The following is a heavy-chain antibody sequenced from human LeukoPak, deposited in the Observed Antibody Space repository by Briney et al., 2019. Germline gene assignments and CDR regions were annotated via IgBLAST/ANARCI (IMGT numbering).Heavy chain of an antibody. Sequence: PSETLSLTCTVSGRSIRRYYLGWIRPPAGKGLELNGGIYTSGSTNYNPSLKCRVTMSVDTSKNQFSLKLSSVTAADTAVYYCAREAGIAAAGTRYYYMDVWGKGTTVTVSS. J-gene: IGHJ6*03. CDR3: AREAGIAAAGTRYYYMDV. V-gene: IGHV4-4*07. D-gene: IGHD6-13*01. CDR2: IYTSGST. CDR1: GRSIRRYY.